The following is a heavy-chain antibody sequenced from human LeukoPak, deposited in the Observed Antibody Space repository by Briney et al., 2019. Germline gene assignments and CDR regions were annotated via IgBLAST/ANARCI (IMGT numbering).Heavy chain of an antibody. Sequence: GGSPRLSCVASGFTLSSYGMHWVRQAPGKGLEWVAFIRYDGSNKYYTDSVKGRFTISRDNSKNTLYLQMNSLRAEDTAVYYCAKDLLIEMVNNVFNVWGQGTMVTVSS. CDR1: GFTLSSYG. J-gene: IGHJ3*01. V-gene: IGHV3-30*02. D-gene: IGHD3-22*01. CDR3: AKDLLIEMVNNVFNV. CDR2: IRYDGSNK.